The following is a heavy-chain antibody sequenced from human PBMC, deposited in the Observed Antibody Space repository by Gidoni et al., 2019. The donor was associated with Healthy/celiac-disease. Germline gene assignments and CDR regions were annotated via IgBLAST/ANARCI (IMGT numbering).Heavy chain of an antibody. V-gene: IGHV4-39*01. Sequence: QLQLQESGPGLVKPSETLSLTCTVPGGSISSSSYYWGWIRQPPGKGLEWIGSIYYSGSTYYNPSLKSRVTISVDTSKNQFSLKLSSVTAADTAVYYCARRLDGYSDYWGQGTLVTVSS. D-gene: IGHD5-12*01. CDR1: GGSISSSSYY. CDR3: ARRLDGYSDY. J-gene: IGHJ4*02. CDR2: IYYSGST.